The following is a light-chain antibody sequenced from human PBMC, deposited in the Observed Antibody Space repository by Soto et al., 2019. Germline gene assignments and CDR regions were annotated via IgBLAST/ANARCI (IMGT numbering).Light chain of an antibody. CDR1: SSDVGGYNY. V-gene: IGLV2-8*01. J-gene: IGLJ1*01. CDR3: QSYDSSLSAL. Sequence: QSVLTQPPSAPGSPGQSVTISCTGTSSDVGGYNYVSWFQQHPGKAPKLIIYGVNKRPSGVPDRFSGSKSGNTASLTVSGLQAEDEADYYCQSYDSSLSALFGTGTKVTVL. CDR2: GVN.